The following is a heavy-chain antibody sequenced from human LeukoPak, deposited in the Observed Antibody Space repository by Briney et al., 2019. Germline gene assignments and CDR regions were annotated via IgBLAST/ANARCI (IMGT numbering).Heavy chain of an antibody. V-gene: IGHV4-34*01. CDR1: GGSFSAYY. Sequence: SETLSLTCAVYGGSFSAYYWNWIRQPPGKGLEWIGNIYYTGNTYYNPSLKSRVTISLDTSKNQFSLKVNSMTAADTAVYYCTKSDGSGLIRIWGQGTMVTVSS. D-gene: IGHD3-22*01. CDR2: IYYTGNT. J-gene: IGHJ3*02. CDR3: TKSDGSGLIRI.